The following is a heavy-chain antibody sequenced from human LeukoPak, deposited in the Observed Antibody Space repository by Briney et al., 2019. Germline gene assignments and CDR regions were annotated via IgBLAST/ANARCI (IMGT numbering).Heavy chain of an antibody. V-gene: IGHV3-21*01. CDR1: GFTFSSYS. Sequence: GGSLRLSCAASGFTFSSYSMNWVRQAPGKGLEWISSISSSSSYIYYADSVEGRFTISRDNAKNSLYLQMNSLRAEDTAVYYCARSFGENWFDPWGQGTLVTVSS. CDR2: ISSSSSYI. CDR3: ARSFGENWFDP. D-gene: IGHD3-10*01. J-gene: IGHJ5*02.